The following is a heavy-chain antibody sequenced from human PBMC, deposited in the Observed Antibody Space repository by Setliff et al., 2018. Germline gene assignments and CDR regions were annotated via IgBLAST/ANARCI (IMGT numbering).Heavy chain of an antibody. Sequence: ASVKVSCKTSGFGFTNFGFSWVRQAPGQGLELLGSISPYSGNTNYPQWLQDRVTMTIDTSATTVYMELKSLRSDDTAVYYCVRSSAPQVVLAADFDFWGQGTPVTV. V-gene: IGHV1-18*01. D-gene: IGHD6-19*01. CDR3: VRSSAPQVVLAADFDF. CDR1: GFGFTNFG. CDR2: ISPYSGNT. J-gene: IGHJ4*02.